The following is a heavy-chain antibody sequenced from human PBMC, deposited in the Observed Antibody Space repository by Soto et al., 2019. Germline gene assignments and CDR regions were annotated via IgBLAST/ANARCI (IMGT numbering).Heavy chain of an antibody. CDR3: AKDLLRYYYYMDV. CDR2: ISWNSGSI. Sequence: QLGGSLRLSCAASGFTFDDYAMHWVRQAPGKGLEWVSGISWNSGSIGYADSVKGRFTISRDNAKNSLYLQMNSLRAEDTVLYYCAKDLLRYYYYMDVWGKGTTVTVSS. CDR1: GFTFDDYA. J-gene: IGHJ6*03. V-gene: IGHV3-9*01.